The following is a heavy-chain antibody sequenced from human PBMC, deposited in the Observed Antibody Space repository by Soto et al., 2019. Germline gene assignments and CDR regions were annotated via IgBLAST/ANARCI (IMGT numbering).Heavy chain of an antibody. Sequence: GASVKVSCKASGYTFTSYGISWVRQAPGQGLEWMGWISAYNGNTNYAQKLQGRVTMTTDTSTSTAYMELRSLRSDDTAVYYCARDLDVAGGFEYYYYYGMDVWGQGTTVTVSS. J-gene: IGHJ6*02. CDR3: ARDLDVAGGFEYYYYYGMDV. V-gene: IGHV1-18*01. CDR1: GYTFTSYG. D-gene: IGHD6-19*01. CDR2: ISAYNGNT.